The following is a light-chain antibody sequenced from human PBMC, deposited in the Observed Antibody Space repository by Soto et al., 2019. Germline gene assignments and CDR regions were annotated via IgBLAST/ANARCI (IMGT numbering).Light chain of an antibody. CDR2: DVS. Sequence: EIVLTQSPVTLSLSPGEKATLSCRASQSVTSSYLAWYQQKPGQAPRLLVYDVSNRATGIPARFSGSGSGTDFTLTISRLEPEDFAVYYCQQYGSSPPFTFGPGTKVDIK. CDR1: QSVTSSY. J-gene: IGKJ3*01. CDR3: QQYGSSPPFT. V-gene: IGKV3-20*01.